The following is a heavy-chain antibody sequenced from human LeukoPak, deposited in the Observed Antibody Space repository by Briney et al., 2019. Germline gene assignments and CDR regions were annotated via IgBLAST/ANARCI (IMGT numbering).Heavy chain of an antibody. CDR1: GGTFSSYA. V-gene: IGHV1-69*13. J-gene: IGHJ4*02. D-gene: IGHD6-19*01. CDR2: IIPIFGTA. CDR3: ASQEPPSSGLYEYYFDG. Sequence: SVKVSRKASGGTFSSYAISSVRQSAGQRLEGMDGIIPIFGTANYAQKSQGRVTITAEESTSTAYMEPSSLRSEDTAVYYCASQEPPSSGLYEYYFDGWGQGTLVTVSS.